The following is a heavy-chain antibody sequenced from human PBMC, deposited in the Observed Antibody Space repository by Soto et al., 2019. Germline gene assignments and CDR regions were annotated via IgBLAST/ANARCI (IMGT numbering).Heavy chain of an antibody. V-gene: IGHV3-13*04. CDR1: GFFFNNYA. CDR3: ARAYTGQLPRRGDYYYALDV. CDR2: IGAADDP. J-gene: IGHJ6*02. Sequence: GSLRLSFAGPGFFFNNYAMHWVLQVRLKVPERVPAIGAADDPYYSVSVKGIFIVSRDNAQKSLYLQMNNLRAADTAVYFCARAYTGQLPRRGDYYYALDVWGRGTTVTVSS. D-gene: IGHD2-2*01.